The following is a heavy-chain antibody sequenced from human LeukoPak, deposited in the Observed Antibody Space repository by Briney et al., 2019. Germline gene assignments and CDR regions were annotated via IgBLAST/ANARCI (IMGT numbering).Heavy chain of an antibody. V-gene: IGHV3-23*01. CDR3: AKEIMYYYGSGSYPDY. D-gene: IGHD3-10*01. CDR2: ISGSGGST. Sequence: GRSLRLSCAASGFTFSSYAMSWVRQAPGKGLEWVSAISGSGGSTYYADSVKGRFTISRDNSKNTLYLQMNSLRAEDTAVYYCAKEIMYYYGSGSYPDYWGQGTLVTVSS. CDR1: GFTFSSYA. J-gene: IGHJ4*02.